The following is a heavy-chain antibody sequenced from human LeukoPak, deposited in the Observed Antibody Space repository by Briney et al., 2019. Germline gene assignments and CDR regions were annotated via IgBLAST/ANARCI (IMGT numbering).Heavy chain of an antibody. D-gene: IGHD1-1*01. CDR2: IWHDGSNK. J-gene: IGHJ4*02. Sequence: GGSLRLSCAASGFTFSSYGMHWVRQVPGKGLEWVAVIWHDGSNKYYADSVKGRFTISRDNSKNTLYLQMNSLRAEDTAVYYCAKIWNDEDYWGQGTLVTVSS. CDR3: AKIWNDEDY. V-gene: IGHV3-33*06. CDR1: GFTFSSYG.